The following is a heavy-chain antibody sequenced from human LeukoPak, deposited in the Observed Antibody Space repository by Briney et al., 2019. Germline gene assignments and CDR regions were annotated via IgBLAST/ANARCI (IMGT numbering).Heavy chain of an antibody. V-gene: IGHV3-30*02. CDR1: GFTFSSYG. CDR3: AKNIAAGDSSGYYYYYMDV. D-gene: IGHD6-13*01. J-gene: IGHJ6*03. Sequence: GGSLRLSCAASGFTFSSYGMHWVRQAPGKGLEWVAFIRYDGSNEYYADSVKGRFTITRDNSKNTLYLQMNSLRAEDTAVYYCAKNIAAGDSSGYYYYYMDVWGKGTTVTVSS. CDR2: IRYDGSNE.